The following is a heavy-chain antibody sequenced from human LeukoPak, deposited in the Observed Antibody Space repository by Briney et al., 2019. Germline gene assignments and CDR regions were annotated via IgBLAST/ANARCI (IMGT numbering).Heavy chain of an antibody. D-gene: IGHD2-21*02. J-gene: IGHJ4*02. CDR1: GFTVSSNY. CDR2: IYNGGST. CDR3: ARVTALTDYFDY. V-gene: IGHV3-66*02. Sequence: SGGSLRLSCAASGFTVSSNYMSWVRQAPGKGLEWVSNIYNGGSTYYADSVKGRFTISRDNSKNTLYLQMNSLRAEDTAVYYCARVTALTDYFDYWGQGTLVTVSS.